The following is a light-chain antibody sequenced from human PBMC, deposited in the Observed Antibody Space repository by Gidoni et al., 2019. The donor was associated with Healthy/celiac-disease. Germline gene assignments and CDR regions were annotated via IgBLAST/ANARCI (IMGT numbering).Light chain of an antibody. CDR1: QSVSSY. V-gene: IGKV3-11*01. CDR2: DAS. J-gene: IGKJ5*01. CDR3: QRRINCPSRT. Sequence: EIVLTQSPATLSLSPGERATPSCRASQSVSSYLAWYQQKPGQAPRLLIYDASNRATGIPARFSGSGSGTDFTLTISSLEPEDFAVYYCQRRINCPSRTFGQGTRLEIK.